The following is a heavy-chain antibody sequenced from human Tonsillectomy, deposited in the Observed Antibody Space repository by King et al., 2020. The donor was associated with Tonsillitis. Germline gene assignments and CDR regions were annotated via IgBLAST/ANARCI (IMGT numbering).Heavy chain of an antibody. V-gene: IGHV3-7*03. CDR2: IKQDGSEK. CDR1: GFTFSSNW. D-gene: IGHD4-11*01. Sequence: VQLVESGGGLVQPGGSLRLSCAASGFTFSSNWMSWVRQAPGKGLEWVANIKQDGSEKYYVDSVKGRFTISRDNAKNSLYLQMKSLRAEDTAVYYCARDPPVYKVTTGNDYWGQGILVTVSS. J-gene: IGHJ4*02. CDR3: ARDPPVYKVTTGNDY.